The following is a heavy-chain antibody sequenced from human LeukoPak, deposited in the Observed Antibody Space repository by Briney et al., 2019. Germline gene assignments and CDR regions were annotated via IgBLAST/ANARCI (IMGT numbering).Heavy chain of an antibody. J-gene: IGHJ4*02. CDR2: ISSSSSYI. D-gene: IGHD6-13*01. Sequence: GGSLRLSCAASGFTFSSYSMNWVRQAPGKGLEWVSSISSSSSYIYYADSVKGRFTISRDNAQNTLYLQMNSLRAEDTAVYYCARVGSSSWYESDYWGQGTLVTVSS. V-gene: IGHV3-21*01. CDR3: ARVGSSSWYESDY. CDR1: GFTFSSYS.